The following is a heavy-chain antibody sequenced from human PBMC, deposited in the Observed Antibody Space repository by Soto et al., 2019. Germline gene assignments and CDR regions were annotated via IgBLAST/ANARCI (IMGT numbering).Heavy chain of an antibody. Sequence: SETLSLTCTVSGGSISTYYWGWIRQPPGKRLEWIGYIYYSGSTNYNPSLKSRVTISVDTSKNQFSLQLSSVTAADTAVYYCVRGFYDSRGYSAPFDSRGQGTLVTVSS. J-gene: IGHJ4*02. CDR3: VRGFYDSRGYSAPFDS. V-gene: IGHV4-59*01. D-gene: IGHD3-22*01. CDR2: IYYSGST. CDR1: GGSISTYY.